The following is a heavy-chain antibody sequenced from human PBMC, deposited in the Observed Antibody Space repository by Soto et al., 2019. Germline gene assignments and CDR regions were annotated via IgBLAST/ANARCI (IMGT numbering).Heavy chain of an antibody. Sequence: SETLSLTGTVSGGSISSSSYYWGWIRQPPGKGLEWIGSIYYSGSTYYNPSLKSRVTISVDTSKNQFSLKLSSVTAADTAVYYCARRLVGATSAFDIWGQGTMVTVSS. J-gene: IGHJ3*02. D-gene: IGHD1-26*01. CDR2: IYYSGST. CDR3: ARRLVGATSAFDI. CDR1: GGSISSSSYY. V-gene: IGHV4-39*01.